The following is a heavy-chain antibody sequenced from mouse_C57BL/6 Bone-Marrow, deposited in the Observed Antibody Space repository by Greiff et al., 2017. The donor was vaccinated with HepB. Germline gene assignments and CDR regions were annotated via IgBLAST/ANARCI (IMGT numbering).Heavy chain of an antibody. Sequence: QVHVKQPGAELVKPGASVKMSCKASGYTFTSYWITWVKQRPGQGLEWIGDIYPGSGSTNYNEKFKSKATLTVDTSSSTAYMQLSSLTSEDSAVYYCAAYYGSLYYFDYWGQGTTLTVSS. V-gene: IGHV1-55*01. D-gene: IGHD1-1*01. CDR2: IYPGSGST. J-gene: IGHJ2*01. CDR1: GYTFTSYW. CDR3: AAYYGSLYYFDY.